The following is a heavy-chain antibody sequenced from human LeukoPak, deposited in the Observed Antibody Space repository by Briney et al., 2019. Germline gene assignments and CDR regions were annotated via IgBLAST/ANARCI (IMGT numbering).Heavy chain of an antibody. CDR1: GFTFSSYG. Sequence: GRSLRLSCAASGFTFSSYGMHWVRQAPGKGLEWVAVIWYDGSNKYYVDSVKGRFTISRDNSKNTLYLQMNSLRAEDTAVYYCTRGLQDYYGMDVWGQGTTVTVSS. CDR3: TRGLQDYYGMDV. CDR2: IWYDGSNK. J-gene: IGHJ6*02. D-gene: IGHD2-21*01. V-gene: IGHV3-33*01.